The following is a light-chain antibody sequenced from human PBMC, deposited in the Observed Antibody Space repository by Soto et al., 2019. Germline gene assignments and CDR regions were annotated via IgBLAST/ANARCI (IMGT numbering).Light chain of an antibody. J-gene: IGLJ1*01. Sequence: QSVLTQPRSVSGSPGQPVTISCTGTGNDVGAYNYVSWYQQHPGKAPKLMIFDVNKRPSGVPDRFSGSKSGNTASLTISGLQAEDEADYYCCSYAGSSYYVFGSGTKLTVL. CDR2: DVN. CDR1: GNDVGAYNY. V-gene: IGLV2-11*01. CDR3: CSYAGSSYYV.